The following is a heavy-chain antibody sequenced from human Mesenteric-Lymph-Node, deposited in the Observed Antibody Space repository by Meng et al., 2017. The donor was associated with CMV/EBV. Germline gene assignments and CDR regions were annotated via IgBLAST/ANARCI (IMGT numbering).Heavy chain of an antibody. D-gene: IGHD2-15*01. CDR3: ARERLYRDAMDV. Sequence: GSLRLSCSVSGGSVSSGSYYWSWIRQPPGKGLEWIGYIYYSGSTNYNPSLKSRVTMSVDTSKNQFSLKLSSVTAADTAIYYCARERLYRDAMDVWGQGTTVTVSS. V-gene: IGHV4-61*01. CDR2: IYYSGST. J-gene: IGHJ6*02. CDR1: GGSVSSGSYY.